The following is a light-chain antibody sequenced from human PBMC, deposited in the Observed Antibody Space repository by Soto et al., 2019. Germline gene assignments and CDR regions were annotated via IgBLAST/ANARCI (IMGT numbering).Light chain of an antibody. CDR3: NSYTGSTTPYV. J-gene: IGLJ1*01. CDR1: SSDVGAYNY. V-gene: IGLV2-14*03. Sequence: QSALTQPASVSGSPGQSITISCTGSSSDVGAYNYVSWYQHHPDKAPKLVIYDVTNRPSGVSNRFSGSKSGNTASLTISGLQAEDEADYYCNSYTGSTTPYVFGTGTKLTVL. CDR2: DVT.